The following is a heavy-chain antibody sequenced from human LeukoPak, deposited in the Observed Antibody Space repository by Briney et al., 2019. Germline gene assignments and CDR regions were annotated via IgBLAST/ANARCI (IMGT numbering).Heavy chain of an antibody. J-gene: IGHJ6*03. D-gene: IGHD2-2*02. Sequence: SETLSLTCTVSGGSISSGDYYWSWIRQPPGKGLEWIGYIYYSGSTNYNPSLKSRVTISVDTSKNQFSLKRSPLTPADTAVYYCARQRLHCSSTSCYILDRAAKEDYYYYMDVWGKGTTVTVSS. CDR2: IYYSGST. V-gene: IGHV4-61*08. CDR1: GGSISSGDYY. CDR3: ARQRLHCSSTSCYILDRAAKEDYYYYMDV.